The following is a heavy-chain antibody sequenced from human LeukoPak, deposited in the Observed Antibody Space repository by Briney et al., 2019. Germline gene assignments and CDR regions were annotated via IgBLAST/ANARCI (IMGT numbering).Heavy chain of an antibody. J-gene: IGHJ4*02. Sequence: GGSLRLSCAASGFTFSNYAMSWVRQAPGKGLESVSAISGSGSDTYYAGSVKGRFTISRDNSKNTLYLQMNSLRAEDTAVYYCAVGRLRLGDQYYFDYWGQGTLVTVSS. CDR1: GFTFSNYA. V-gene: IGHV3-23*01. CDR2: ISGSGSDT. CDR3: AVGRLRLGDQYYFDY. D-gene: IGHD3-16*01.